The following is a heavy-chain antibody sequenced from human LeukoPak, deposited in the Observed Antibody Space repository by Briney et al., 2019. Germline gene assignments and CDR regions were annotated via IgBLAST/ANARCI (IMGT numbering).Heavy chain of an antibody. CDR2: IWNDGSNK. D-gene: IGHD2-15*01. Sequence: GGSLRLSCAASGFTFSSCGMHWVRQAPGKGLEWVAFIWNDGSNKYYADSVKGRFAISRDNPKNTLYLQMNSLRAEDTAVYYCARRYDYGDYWGQGTLVTVSS. J-gene: IGHJ4*02. V-gene: IGHV3-33*01. CDR3: ARRYDYGDY. CDR1: GFTFSSCG.